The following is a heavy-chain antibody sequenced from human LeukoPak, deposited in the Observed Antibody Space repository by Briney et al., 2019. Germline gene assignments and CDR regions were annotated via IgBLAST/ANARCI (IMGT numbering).Heavy chain of an antibody. Sequence: GGSLRLSCAASGFTFSSYSMNWVRQAPGKGLEWVSSISSSSSYIYYADSVKGRFTISRDNAKNSLYLQMSSLRAEDTAVYYCARDGEYSSSWYTFSMWFDPWGQGTLVTVSS. V-gene: IGHV3-21*01. D-gene: IGHD6-13*01. CDR3: ARDGEYSSSWYTFSMWFDP. J-gene: IGHJ5*02. CDR1: GFTFSSYS. CDR2: ISSSSSYI.